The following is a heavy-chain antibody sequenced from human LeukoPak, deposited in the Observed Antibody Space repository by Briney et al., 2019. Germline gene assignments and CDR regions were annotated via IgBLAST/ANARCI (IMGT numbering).Heavy chain of an antibody. D-gene: IGHD6-19*01. CDR2: INHSGST. Sequence: SETLSLTCAVYRGSFSGYYWSWIRQPPGKGLEWIGEINHSGSTNYNPSLKSRVTISVDTSKNQFSLKLSSVTAADTAVYYCARGMLAGTRYFDYWGQGTLVTVSS. CDR3: ARGMLAGTRYFDY. CDR1: RGSFSGYY. J-gene: IGHJ4*02. V-gene: IGHV4-34*01.